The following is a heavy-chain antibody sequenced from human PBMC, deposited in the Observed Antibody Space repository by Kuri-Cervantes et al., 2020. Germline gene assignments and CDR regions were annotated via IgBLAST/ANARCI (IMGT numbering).Heavy chain of an antibody. D-gene: IGHD3-9*01. V-gene: IGHV3-9*01. J-gene: IGHJ4*02. CDR2: ISWNSGSI. CDR3: AKAKNFDWSTNIDY. Sequence: GGSLRLSCAASGFTFSSYSMNRVRQAPGKGLEWVSGISWNSGSIGYADSVKGRFTISRDNAKNSLYLQMNSLRAEDTALYYCAKAKNFDWSTNIDYWGQGTLVTVSS. CDR1: GFTFSSYS.